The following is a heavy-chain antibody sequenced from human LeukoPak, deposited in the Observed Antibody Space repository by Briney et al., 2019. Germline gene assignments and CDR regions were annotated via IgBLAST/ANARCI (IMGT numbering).Heavy chain of an antibody. D-gene: IGHD4-23*01. CDR3: ARTGGGNSGIFDY. J-gene: IGHJ4*02. CDR1: GCSFSSYY. Sequence: WETLTLTCIVSGCSFSSYYWSWVRQPPGKGLEWIGCIYYSGSTNYNASLKSRVTISVDTSKNQFSLKLSSVTAADTAVYYCARTGGGNSGIFDYWGQGTLATVSS. V-gene: IGHV4-59*08. CDR2: IYYSGST.